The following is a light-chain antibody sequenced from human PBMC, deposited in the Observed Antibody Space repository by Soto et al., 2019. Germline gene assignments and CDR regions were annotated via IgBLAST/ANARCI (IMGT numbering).Light chain of an antibody. CDR2: DVS. CDR1: SSDVGGYKY. CDR3: SSYTTNSTLV. V-gene: IGLV2-14*01. Sequence: QSALTQPASVSGSPGQSITISCTGTSSDVGGYKYVSWYQQHPGKAPKLMIHDVSNRPSGVSDRFSGSKSGNTASLTISGLQAEDEADYYCSSYTTNSTLVFGTGTKVTVL. J-gene: IGLJ1*01.